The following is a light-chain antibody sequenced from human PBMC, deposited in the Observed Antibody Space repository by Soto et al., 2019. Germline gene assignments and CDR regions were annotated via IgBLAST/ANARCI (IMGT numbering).Light chain of an antibody. CDR1: QSLADNY. CDR2: GAS. CDR3: QQYGSPPRT. V-gene: IGKV3-20*01. Sequence: EVVLTQSPGTLSLSPGDRAALSCRASQSLADNYLAWYQQKPGQAPRLLMYGASTRLTGIPDRFSGSGSGTDLTLIISRLEPEDFAVYYCQQYGSPPRTFAQGTKVEIK. J-gene: IGKJ1*01.